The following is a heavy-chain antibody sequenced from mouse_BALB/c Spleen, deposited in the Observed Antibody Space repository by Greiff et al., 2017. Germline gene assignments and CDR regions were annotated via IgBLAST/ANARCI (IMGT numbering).Heavy chain of an antibody. CDR2: IYPGNSDT. Sequence: VHVKQSGTVLARPGASVKMSCKASGYTFTSYWMHWVKQRPGQGLEWIGAIYPGNSDTSYNQKFKGKAKLTAVTSTSTAYMELSSLTNEDSAVYYCTEGDRAWFAYWGQGTLVTVSA. J-gene: IGHJ3*01. CDR3: TEGDRAWFAY. CDR1: GYTFTSYW. D-gene: IGHD3-3*01. V-gene: IGHV1-5*01.